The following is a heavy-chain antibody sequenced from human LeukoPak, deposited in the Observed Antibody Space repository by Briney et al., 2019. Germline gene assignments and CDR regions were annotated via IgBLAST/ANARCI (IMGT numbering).Heavy chain of an antibody. CDR3: ARAGGITMIREVKVLDAFDI. J-gene: IGHJ3*02. V-gene: IGHV3-48*02. Sequence: GGSLRLSCAVSGFTFSNYGMNWVRQAPGKGLEWVSYLSGRSDSIYYSDSVKGRFTISRDNAKNSLYLQMNRLRDEDTAVYYCARAGGITMIREVKVLDAFDIWGQGTPVTVSS. CDR2: LSGRSDSI. D-gene: IGHD3-22*01. CDR1: GFTFSNYG.